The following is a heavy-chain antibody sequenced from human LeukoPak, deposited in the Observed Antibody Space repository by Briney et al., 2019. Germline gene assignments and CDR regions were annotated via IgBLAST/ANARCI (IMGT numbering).Heavy chain of an antibody. V-gene: IGHV3-53*01. J-gene: IGHJ5*02. D-gene: IGHD4-17*01. CDR2: IYSGGST. CDR1: GFTFSSNY. Sequence: GGSLRLSCAASGFTFSSNYMSWVRQAPGKGLEWVSVIYSGGSTYYADSVKGRFTISRDNSKNTLYLQMNSLRAEDTAVYYCAREKINTVTTAWFDPWGQGTLVTVSS. CDR3: AREKINTVTTAWFDP.